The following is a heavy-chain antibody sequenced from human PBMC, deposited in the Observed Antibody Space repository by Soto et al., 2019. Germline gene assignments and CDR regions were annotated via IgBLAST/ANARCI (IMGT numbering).Heavy chain of an antibody. CDR3: AKVQEFCGFNCYIVDS. D-gene: IGHD2-21*02. CDR2: ISSSGGRT. V-gene: IGHV3-23*01. J-gene: IGHJ6*02. CDR1: EFTFSNSA. Sequence: PGGSLRLSCAASEFTFSNSAMSWVRHVPGKGLEWAAGISSSGGRTNYADSVKGRFTISRDNSKDTLYLQMNSLRAEDTALYYCAKVQEFCGFNCYIVDSWGQGTTVTVSS.